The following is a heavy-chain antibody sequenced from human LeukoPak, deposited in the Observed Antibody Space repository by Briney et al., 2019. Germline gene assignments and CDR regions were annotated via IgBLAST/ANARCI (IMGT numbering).Heavy chain of an antibody. V-gene: IGHV4-59*01. Sequence: SETLSLTCTVSGGSISSYYWSWIRQPPGKGLEWIGYIYYSGSTNYNPSLKSRVTISVDTSKNQFSLKLSSVTAADTAVYYCASTQYSSSWYNFDYWGQGTLVTVSS. J-gene: IGHJ4*02. CDR1: GGSISSYY. CDR3: ASTQYSSSWYNFDY. CDR2: IYYSGST. D-gene: IGHD6-13*01.